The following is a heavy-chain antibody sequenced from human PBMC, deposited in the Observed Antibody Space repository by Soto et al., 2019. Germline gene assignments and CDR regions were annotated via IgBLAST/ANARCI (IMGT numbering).Heavy chain of an antibody. CDR2: ISGSGGST. J-gene: IGHJ4*02. D-gene: IGHD6-19*01. Sequence: TGGSLRLSCAASGFTFSSYAMSWVRQAPGKGLEWVSAISGSGGSTYYADSVKGRFTISRDNSKNTLYLQMNSLRAEDTAVYYCAKRYTTSIGISRHPERRRIAVAGPYFDYWGQGTLVTVSS. V-gene: IGHV3-23*01. CDR1: GFTFSSYA. CDR3: AKRYTTSIGISRHPERRRIAVAGPYFDY.